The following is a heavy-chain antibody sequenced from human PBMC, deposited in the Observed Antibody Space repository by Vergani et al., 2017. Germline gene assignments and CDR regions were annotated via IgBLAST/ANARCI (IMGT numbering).Heavy chain of an antibody. J-gene: IGHJ4*02. CDR2: IIPILGIA. Sequence: QVQLVQSGAEVKKPGASVKVSCKASGYTFTSYGINWVRQAPGQGLEWMGRIIPILGIANYAQKFQGRVTITADKSTSTAYMELSSLRSEDTAVYYCARSYGDHGGVDYWGQGTLVTVSS. CDR3: ARSYGDHGGVDY. V-gene: IGHV1-69*04. D-gene: IGHD4-17*01. CDR1: GYTFTSYG.